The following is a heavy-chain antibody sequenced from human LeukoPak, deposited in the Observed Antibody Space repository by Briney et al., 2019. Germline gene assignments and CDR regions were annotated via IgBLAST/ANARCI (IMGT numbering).Heavy chain of an antibody. D-gene: IGHD2-15*01. CDR3: ARVGAEYCSGGSCYIRYYYGMDV. CDR2: MNPNSGNT. CDR1: GYTFTSYD. V-gene: IGHV1-8*01. Sequence: ASVKVSCKASGYTFTSYDINWVRQATGQGLKWMGWMNPNSGNTGYAQKFQGRVTMTRNTSISTAYMELSSLRSEDTAVYYCARVGAEYCSGGSCYIRYYYGMDVWGQGTTVTVSS. J-gene: IGHJ6*02.